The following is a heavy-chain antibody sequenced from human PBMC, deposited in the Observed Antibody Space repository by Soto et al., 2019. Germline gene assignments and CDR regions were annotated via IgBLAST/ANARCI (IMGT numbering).Heavy chain of an antibody. V-gene: IGHV3-23*01. CDR1: AFTFNSDG. CDR2: IGSSGGSR. J-gene: IGHJ6*02. CDR3: ARRYYYGGSDTYGMDX. Sequence: PGGSLRLSCPVSAFTFNSDGMSWVRQAPGKGLEWVSAIGSSGGSRYYADSVKGRFTISRDNSKNTLFLQMNSLSAEDTAVYYCARRYYYGGSDTYGMDXLGQGTTVTAS. D-gene: IGHD3-10*01.